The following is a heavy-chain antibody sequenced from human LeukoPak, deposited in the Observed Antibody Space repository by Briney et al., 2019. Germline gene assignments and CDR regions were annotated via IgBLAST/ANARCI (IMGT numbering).Heavy chain of an antibody. D-gene: IGHD4-23*01. CDR1: GFTVSGNY. CDR3: ARGDITVVGYFDY. CDR2: IYSGGSI. Sequence: GGSLRLSCAASGFTVSGNYMSWVRQAPGKGLEWVSVIYSGGSIYCADSVKGRFIISRDNSKNTLYLHMNSLRAEDTAVYYCARGDITVVGYFDYWGQGTLVTVSS. J-gene: IGHJ4*02. V-gene: IGHV3-66*01.